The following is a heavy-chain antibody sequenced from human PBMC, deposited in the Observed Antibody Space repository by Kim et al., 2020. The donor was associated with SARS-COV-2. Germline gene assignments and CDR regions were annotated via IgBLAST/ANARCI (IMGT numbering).Heavy chain of an antibody. CDR2: IVVGSGNT. CDR1: GFTFTSSA. CDR3: AADPQTGSYGGSGPHEGFDP. V-gene: IGHV1-58*01. D-gene: IGHD2-15*01. J-gene: IGHJ5*02. Sequence: SVKVSCKASGFTFTSSAVQWVRQARGQRLEWIGWIVVGSGNTNYAQKFQERVTITRDMSTSTAYMELSSLRSEDTAVYYCAADPQTGSYGGSGPHEGFDPWGQGTLVTVSS.